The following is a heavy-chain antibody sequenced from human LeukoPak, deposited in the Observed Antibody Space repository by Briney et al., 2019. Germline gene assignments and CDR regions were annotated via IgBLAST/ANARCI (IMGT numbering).Heavy chain of an antibody. V-gene: IGHV3-23*01. J-gene: IGHJ4*02. CDR3: ARESSGSSYYFDY. Sequence: GGSLRLSCAASGFTFSSYAMSWVRQAPGKGLECISGFSGSGGSTYYADSVKGRFTISRDNSKNTLYLQMNSLRAEDTAVYYCARESSGSSYYFDYWGQGTLVTVSS. CDR2: FSGSGGST. CDR1: GFTFSSYA. D-gene: IGHD3-10*01.